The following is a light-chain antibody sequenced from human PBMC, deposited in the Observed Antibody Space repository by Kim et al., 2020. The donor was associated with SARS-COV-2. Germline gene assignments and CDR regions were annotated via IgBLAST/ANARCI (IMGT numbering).Light chain of an antibody. CDR3: NSRDRSANRV. J-gene: IGLJ3*02. Sequence: SSELTQDPAVSVALGQTVRITCQGDSLRSYYVSWYQQRPGQAPSLVIYAKNQRASGVPDRFSGSSSGNIASLTITGAQAEDEADYYYNSRDRSANRVFGGGTQLTVL. CDR1: SLRSYY. V-gene: IGLV3-19*01. CDR2: AKN.